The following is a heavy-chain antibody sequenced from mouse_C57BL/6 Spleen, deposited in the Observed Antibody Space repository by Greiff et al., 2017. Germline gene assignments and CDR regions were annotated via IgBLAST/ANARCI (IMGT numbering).Heavy chain of an antibody. CDR3: ARGYYDAMDY. CDR2: IDPANGNT. J-gene: IGHJ4*01. Sequence: EVQLQQSVAELVRPGASVKLSCTASGFNIKNTYMPWVKQRPEQGLEWIGRIDPANGNTKYAPKFQGKATITADTSSNTAYLQLSSLTSEDTAIYYCARGYYDAMDYWGQGTSVTVSS. D-gene: IGHD2-2*01. V-gene: IGHV14-3*01. CDR1: GFNIKNTY.